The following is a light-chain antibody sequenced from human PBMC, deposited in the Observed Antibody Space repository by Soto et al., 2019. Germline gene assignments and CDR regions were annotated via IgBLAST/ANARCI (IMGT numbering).Light chain of an antibody. CDR1: QRITRF. V-gene: IGKV1-39*01. CDR2: AAS. Sequence: DIQMTQSPSSLSASVGDRVTITCRESQRITRFLNWYQQKTGKAPKLMIYAASSLQSGVPSRFSGSGSGTEFTLTISSLQPEDFATYYCQQNYSPPPITFGQGTRLEIK. CDR3: QQNYSPPPIT. J-gene: IGKJ5*01.